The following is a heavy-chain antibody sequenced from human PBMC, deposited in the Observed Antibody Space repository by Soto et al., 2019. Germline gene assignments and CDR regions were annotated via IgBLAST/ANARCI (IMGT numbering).Heavy chain of an antibody. J-gene: IGHJ4*01. CDR3: AKDLWLNYIGYFDY. Sequence: GGSLRLSCAASGFTFSSYAMSWVRQAPGKGLEWVSGITGGGYSTYADSVKGRLTISRDNPKNTLYLQMNSLRAEDTAVYYCAKDLWLNYIGYFDYWGQGTLVTAPQ. D-gene: IGHD1-7*01. CDR2: ITGGGYST. V-gene: IGHV3-23*01. CDR1: GFTFSSYA.